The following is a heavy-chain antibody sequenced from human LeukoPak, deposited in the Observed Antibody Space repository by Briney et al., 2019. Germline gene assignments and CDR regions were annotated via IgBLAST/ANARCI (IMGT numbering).Heavy chain of an antibody. Sequence: SVKVSCKASGGTFSSYAISWVRQAPGQGLEWMGGIIPIFGTANYAQKFRGRVTITADKSTRTAYMELSSLRSEDTAVYYCARDTVVRGIDYWGQGTLVTASS. CDR3: ARDTVVRGIDY. J-gene: IGHJ4*02. CDR2: IIPIFGTA. D-gene: IGHD4-23*01. CDR1: GGTFSSYA. V-gene: IGHV1-69*06.